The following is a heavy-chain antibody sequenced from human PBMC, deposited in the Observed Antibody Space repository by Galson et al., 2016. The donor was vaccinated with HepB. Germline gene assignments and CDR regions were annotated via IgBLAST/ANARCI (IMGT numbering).Heavy chain of an antibody. CDR3: ARRAATYDSSGYYYGADGDY. V-gene: IGHV4-39*01. J-gene: IGHJ4*02. CDR2: IYYSGST. D-gene: IGHD3-22*01. CDR1: GGSISSSSYY. Sequence: ETLSLTCTVSGGSISSSSYYWGWIRQPPGKGLAWIGSIYYSGSTYYNPSLKSRVTISVDTSKNQFSLKLSSVTAADTAVYYCARRAATYDSSGYYYGADGDYWGQGTLVTVSS.